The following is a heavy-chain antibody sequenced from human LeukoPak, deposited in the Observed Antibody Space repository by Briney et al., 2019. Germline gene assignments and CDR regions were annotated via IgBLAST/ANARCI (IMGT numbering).Heavy chain of an antibody. CDR2: INTDGRTI. V-gene: IGHV3-74*01. J-gene: IGHJ6*03. D-gene: IGHD6-13*01. Sequence: PGGSLRLSCAASGFTFSRYWMHWVRQAPGKGLVWVSRINTDGRTITYADSVKGRFTISRDNAKNTLYLQMNSLRAEDTAVYYCAKLDRSGSSWGRDYYYYMDVWGKGTTVTVSS. CDR3: AKLDRSGSSWGRDYYYYMDV. CDR1: GFTFSRYW.